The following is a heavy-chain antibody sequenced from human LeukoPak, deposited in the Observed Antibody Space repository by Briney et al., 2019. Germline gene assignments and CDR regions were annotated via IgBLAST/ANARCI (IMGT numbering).Heavy chain of an antibody. D-gene: IGHD6-13*01. CDR3: ARDPSDSSSWGYFDY. CDR2: ISGSGGST. CDR1: GFTFSSYA. V-gene: IGHV3-23*01. J-gene: IGHJ4*02. Sequence: GGSLRLSCAASGFTFSSYAMSWVRQAPGKGLEWVSAISGSGGSTYYADSVKGRFTISRDNSKNTLYLQMNSLRAEDTAVYYCARDPSDSSSWGYFDYWGQGTLVTVSS.